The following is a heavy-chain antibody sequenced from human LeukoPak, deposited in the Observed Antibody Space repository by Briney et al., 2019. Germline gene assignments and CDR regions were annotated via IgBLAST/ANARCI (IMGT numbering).Heavy chain of an antibody. CDR1: GGSISSSSYY. D-gene: IGHD3-22*01. CDR2: IYTSGST. J-gene: IGHJ5*02. V-gene: IGHV4-61*05. Sequence: KPSETLSLTCTVSGGSISSSSYYWGWIRQPPGKGLEWIGYIYTSGSTNYNPSLKSRVTISVDTSKDQFSLKLSSVTAADTAVYYCASTNYYDSSGYYYGANWFDPWGQGTLVTVSS. CDR3: ASTNYYDSSGYYYGANWFDP.